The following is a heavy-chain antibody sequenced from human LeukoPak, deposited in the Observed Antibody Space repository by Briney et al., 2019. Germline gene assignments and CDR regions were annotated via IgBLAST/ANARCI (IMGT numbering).Heavy chain of an antibody. D-gene: IGHD2-2*01. J-gene: IGHJ4*02. CDR3: AREDCSRTSCYTYSFDH. Sequence: PSETLSLTCTVPGGSITSHFWSWIRQPPGKGLEWIGYIYYSGGTNYNPSLKSRVTISVDTSKNQFSLKLSSVTAADTAVYYCAREDCSRTSCYTYSFDHWGQGTLVTVSS. CDR2: IYYSGGT. V-gene: IGHV4-59*11. CDR1: GGSITSHF.